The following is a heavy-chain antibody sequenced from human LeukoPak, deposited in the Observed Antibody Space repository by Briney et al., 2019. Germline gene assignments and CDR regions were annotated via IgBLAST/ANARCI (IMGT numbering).Heavy chain of an antibody. D-gene: IGHD1-26*01. CDR1: GYTLTDNH. CDR2: IDPNSGVT. V-gene: IGHV1-2*02. CDR3: ARELGINAFDV. J-gene: IGHJ3*01. Sequence: ASVKVSCKASGYTLTDNHLYWVRQAPGQGLEWMGWIDPNSGVTNFAQNFQGRLTMTTDTSISTAYMELSRLTSDDTTVYYCARELGINAFDVWGQGTLVTVSS.